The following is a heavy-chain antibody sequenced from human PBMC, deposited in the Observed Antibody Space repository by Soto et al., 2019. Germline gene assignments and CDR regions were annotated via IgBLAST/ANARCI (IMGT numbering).Heavy chain of an antibody. CDR2: TYYRSKWYN. CDR1: GDSVSSNSAA. J-gene: IGHJ6*04. CDR3: ARDPKLTISRIMIGGVVTLSPYYNGMSG. D-gene: IGHD3-3*01. Sequence: SQTLSLTCAISGDSVSSNSAAWNWIRQSPSRGLEWLGRTYYRSKWYNDYAVSVKSRITINPDTSKNQFSLQLNSVTPEDTAVNYCARDPKLTISRIMIGGVVTLSPYYNGMSGCG. V-gene: IGHV6-1*01.